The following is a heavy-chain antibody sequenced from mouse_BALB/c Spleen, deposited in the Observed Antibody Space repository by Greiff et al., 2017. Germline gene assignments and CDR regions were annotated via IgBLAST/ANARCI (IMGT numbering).Heavy chain of an antibody. V-gene: IGHV3-2*02. D-gene: IGHD1-2*01. CDR3: ARCPLRLRNAMDY. CDR2: ISYSGST. J-gene: IGHJ4*01. CDR1: GYSITSDYA. Sequence: EVKLVESGPGLVKPSQSLSLTCTVTGYSITSDYAWNWIRQFPGNKLEWMGYISYSGSTSYNPSLKSRISITRDTSKNQFFLQLNSVTTEDTATYYCARCPLRLRNAMDYWGQGTSVTVSS.